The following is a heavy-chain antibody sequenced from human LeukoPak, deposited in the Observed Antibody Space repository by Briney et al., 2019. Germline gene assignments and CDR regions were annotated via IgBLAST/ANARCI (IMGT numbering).Heavy chain of an antibody. Sequence: VASVKVSCKASGYTFTSYGISWVRQAPGQGLEWMGWISAYNGNTNYAQELQGRVTMTTDTSTSTAYMELRSLRSDDTAVYYCAISYSGSYPMMFDYWGQGTLVTVSS. J-gene: IGHJ4*02. CDR1: GYTFTSYG. CDR2: ISAYNGNT. V-gene: IGHV1-18*01. CDR3: AISYSGSYPMMFDY. D-gene: IGHD1-26*01.